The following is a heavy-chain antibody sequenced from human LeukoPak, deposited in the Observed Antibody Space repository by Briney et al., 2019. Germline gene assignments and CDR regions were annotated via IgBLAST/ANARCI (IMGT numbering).Heavy chain of an antibody. D-gene: IGHD3-22*01. CDR3: ARSPYYYDSSGYYREYWYFDL. J-gene: IGHJ2*01. V-gene: IGHV4-39*07. CDR1: GDSISSGSYY. CDR2: IYHSGST. Sequence: SETLSFTCTVSGDSISSGSYYWSWIRQPPGKGLEWIGSIYHSGSTYYNPSLKSRVTISVDTSKNQFSLKLSSVTAADTAVYYCARSPYYYDSSGYYREYWYFDLWGRGTLVTVSS.